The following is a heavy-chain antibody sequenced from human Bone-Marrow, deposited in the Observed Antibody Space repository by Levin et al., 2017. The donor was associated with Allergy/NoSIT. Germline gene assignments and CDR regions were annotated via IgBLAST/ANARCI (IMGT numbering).Heavy chain of an antibody. Sequence: GGSLRLSCAASGFTVSSNYMSWVRQAPGKGLEWVSVIYSGGSTYYADSVKGRFTISRDNSKNTLYLQMNSLRAEDTAVYYCARGPAAYSVVVVAATDGYYYYMDVWGKGTTVTVSS. CDR3: ARGPAAYSVVVVAATDGYYYYMDV. V-gene: IGHV3-66*01. D-gene: IGHD2-15*01. J-gene: IGHJ6*03. CDR1: GFTVSSNY. CDR2: IYSGGST.